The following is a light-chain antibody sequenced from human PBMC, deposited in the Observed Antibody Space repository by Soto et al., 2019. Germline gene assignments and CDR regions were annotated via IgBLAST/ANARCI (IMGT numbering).Light chain of an antibody. CDR2: AAS. V-gene: IGKV1-9*01. CDR1: QGISSY. Sequence: DIQLTQSPSFLSASVGDRVTITCRASQGISSYFAWYQQKPGKAPNLLIYAASTLQSGVPSRFSGSGSGTEFILTISSLQPEDFATYYCQQFNSYPYTFGQGTKVEIK. CDR3: QQFNSYPYT. J-gene: IGKJ2*01.